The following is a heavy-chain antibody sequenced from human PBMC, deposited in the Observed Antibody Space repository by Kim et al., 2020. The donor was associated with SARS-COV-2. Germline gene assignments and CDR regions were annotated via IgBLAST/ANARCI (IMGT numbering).Heavy chain of an antibody. Sequence: GGSLRLSCAASGFTFSDYYMSWIRQAPGKGLEWISYISSSGSTIYYADSVKGRFTISRDNAKNSLYLQMNSLRAEDTAVYYCAREESSGRYYYYGMDVWGQGTTVTVSS. CDR3: AREESSGRYYYYGMDV. J-gene: IGHJ6*02. D-gene: IGHD1-26*01. CDR2: ISSSGSTI. V-gene: IGHV3-11*01. CDR1: GFTFSDYY.